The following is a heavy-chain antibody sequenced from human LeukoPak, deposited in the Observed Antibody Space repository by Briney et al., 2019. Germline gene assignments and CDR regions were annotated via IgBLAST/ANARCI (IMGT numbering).Heavy chain of an antibody. CDR3: AVLRFGELSNPKEIDY. CDR1: GGTFSSYA. D-gene: IGHD3-10*01. J-gene: IGHJ4*02. V-gene: IGHV1-69*13. CDR2: IIPIFGTA. Sequence: ASVKVSCKASGGTFSSYAISWVRQAPGQGLEWMGGIIPIFGTANYAQKFQGRATITADESTSTAYMELSSLRSEDTAVYYCAVLRFGELSNPKEIDYWGQGTLVTVSS.